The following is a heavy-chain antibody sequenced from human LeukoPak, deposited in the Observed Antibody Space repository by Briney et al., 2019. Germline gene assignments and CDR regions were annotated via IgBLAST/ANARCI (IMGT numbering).Heavy chain of an antibody. CDR1: GYTFTGYH. CDR2: INPNSGGT. V-gene: IGHV1-2*02. J-gene: IGHJ5*02. D-gene: IGHD2-15*01. Sequence: ASVKVSCKASGYTFTGYHMHWVRQAPGQGLEWMGWINPNSGGTNYAQKFQGRVTMTRDTSISTAYMELSRLRSDDTAVYYCARDASSVLVVAATYGWFDPWGQGTLVTVSS. CDR3: ARDASSVLVVAATYGWFDP.